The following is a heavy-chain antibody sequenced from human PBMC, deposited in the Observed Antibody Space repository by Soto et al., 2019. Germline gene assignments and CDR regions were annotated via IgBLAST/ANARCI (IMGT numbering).Heavy chain of an antibody. CDR2: ISYDGSNK. Sequence: QVQLVESGGCVVQPGRSLRLSCAASGFTFSSYGMHWVRQAPGKGLEWVAAISYDGSNKYYADSVKGRFTISRDNSKNTLYLQMNSLRAEDTAVYYCAKSRFGDSSFDYWGQGTLVTVSS. J-gene: IGHJ4*02. CDR3: AKSRFGDSSFDY. CDR1: GFTFSSYG. V-gene: IGHV3-30*18. D-gene: IGHD2-21*02.